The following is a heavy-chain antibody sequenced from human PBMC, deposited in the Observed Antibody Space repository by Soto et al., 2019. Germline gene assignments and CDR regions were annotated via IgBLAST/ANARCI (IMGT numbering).Heavy chain of an antibody. CDR1: GFTFGDYA. CDR2: IRSKAYGGTT. CDR3: SRFNLTWVGASPFDY. Sequence: GGSLRLSCTASGFTFGDYAMSWVRQAPGKGLEWVGFIRSKAYGGTTEYAASVKGRFTISRDDSKSIAYLQMNSLKTEDSAGYYGSRFNLTWVGASPFDYWGQGTLVTVSS. J-gene: IGHJ4*02. V-gene: IGHV3-49*04. D-gene: IGHD1-26*01.